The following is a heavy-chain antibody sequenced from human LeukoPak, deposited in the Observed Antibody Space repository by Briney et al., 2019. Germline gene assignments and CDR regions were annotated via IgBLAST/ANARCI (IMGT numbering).Heavy chain of an antibody. D-gene: IGHD3-9*01. Sequence: SETLSLTCTASGGSISSYYWSWIRKPPGKGLEWIGYIYYSGSTNYNPSLKSRVTISVDTSKNQFSLKLSSVTAADTAVYYCARVPPYYDILTGYSPYGMDVWGKGTTVTVSS. V-gene: IGHV4-59*01. CDR2: IYYSGST. J-gene: IGHJ6*04. CDR1: GGSISSYY. CDR3: ARVPPYYDILTGYSPYGMDV.